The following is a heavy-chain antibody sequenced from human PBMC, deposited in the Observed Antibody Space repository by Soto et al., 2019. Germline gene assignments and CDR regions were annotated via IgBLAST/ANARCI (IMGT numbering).Heavy chain of an antibody. CDR3: ARDDCNGGSCDGGHYLDL. D-gene: IGHD2-15*01. CDR2: ISPKFGRT. CDR1: DYIFLAYG. Sequence: QVQLVQSGPEVKKAGASVKVSCTAPTDYIFLAYGFDWVRQAPGQGLEWMGWISPKFGRTNYARTLQDRFTMATDVSTNSVSMEWRDRRSDDTAVYYCARDDCNGGSCDGGHYLDLWGRGTPISVSS. V-gene: IGHV1-18*01. J-gene: IGHJ2*01.